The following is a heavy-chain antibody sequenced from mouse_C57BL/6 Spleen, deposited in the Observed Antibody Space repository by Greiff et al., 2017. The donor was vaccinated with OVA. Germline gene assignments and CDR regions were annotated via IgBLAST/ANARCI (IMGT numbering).Heavy chain of an antibody. D-gene: IGHD4-1*01. J-gene: IGHJ2*01. CDR2: FYPGSGSI. CDR1: GYTFTEYT. Sequence: VQLQESGAELVKPGASVKLSCKASGYTFTEYTIHWVKQRSGQGLEWIGWFYPGSGSIKYNEKFKDKATLTADKSSSTVYMELSRLTSEDSAVYFCARHEDQGLTGTYYFDYWGQGTTLTVSS. V-gene: IGHV1-62-2*01. CDR3: ARHEDQGLTGTYYFDY.